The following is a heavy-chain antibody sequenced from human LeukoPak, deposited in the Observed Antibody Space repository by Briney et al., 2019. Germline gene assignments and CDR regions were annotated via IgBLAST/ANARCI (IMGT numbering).Heavy chain of an antibody. CDR1: GGSISSTVYY. J-gene: IGHJ5*02. CDR2: INHSGST. V-gene: IGHV4-39*07. CDR3: ARGPVTYSSSWLDWFDP. Sequence: PSETLSLTCTVSGGSISSTVYYWAWIRQPPGKGLEWIGEINHSGSTNYNPSLKSRVTISVDTSKNQFSLKLSSVTAADTAVYYCARGPVTYSSSWLDWFDPWGQGTLVTVSS. D-gene: IGHD6-13*01.